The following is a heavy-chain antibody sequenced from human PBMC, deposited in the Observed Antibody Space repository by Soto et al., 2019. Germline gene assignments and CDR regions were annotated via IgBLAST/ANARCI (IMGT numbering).Heavy chain of an antibody. J-gene: IGHJ4*02. Sequence: GGSLRLSCAASGFTFSSYGMHWVRQAPGKGLEWVAVIWYDGSNKYYADSVKGRFTISRDNSKNTLYLQMNSLRAEDTAVYYCARVDHLLRYCSSTSCHPWRIVVAPYFDYWGQGTLVTVSS. D-gene: IGHD2-2*01. CDR3: ARVDHLLRYCSSTSCHPWRIVVAPYFDY. CDR1: GFTFSSYG. CDR2: IWYDGSNK. V-gene: IGHV3-33*01.